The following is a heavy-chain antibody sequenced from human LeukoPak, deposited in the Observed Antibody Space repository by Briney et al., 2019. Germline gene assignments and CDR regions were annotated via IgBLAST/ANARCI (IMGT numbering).Heavy chain of an antibody. CDR2: ISTSGSTI. J-gene: IGHJ5*02. Sequence: PGGSLRLSCAASGFTFSSYEMNWVRQAPGKGLDWVSYISTSGSTIYYADSVKGRFTISRDNAKNSLYLQMNSLRAEDTAVYYCARAGSGRSPDWFDPWGQGTLVTVSS. D-gene: IGHD1-26*01. CDR3: ARAGSGRSPDWFDP. V-gene: IGHV3-48*03. CDR1: GFTFSSYE.